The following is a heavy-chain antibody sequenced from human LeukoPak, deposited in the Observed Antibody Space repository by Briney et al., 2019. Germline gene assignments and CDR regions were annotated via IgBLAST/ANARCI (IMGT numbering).Heavy chain of an antibody. CDR2: ISSSSSTI. D-gene: IGHD2-15*01. Sequence: GGSLRLSCAASGFTFSSYSMNWVRQAPGKGLEWVSYISSSSSTIYYADSVKGRFTISRDNSKNTLYLPMNSLRAEDTAVYYCAKDTHIVVVVAARSIPDYWGQGTLVTVSS. V-gene: IGHV3-48*01. CDR3: AKDTHIVVVVAARSIPDY. CDR1: GFTFSSYS. J-gene: IGHJ4*02.